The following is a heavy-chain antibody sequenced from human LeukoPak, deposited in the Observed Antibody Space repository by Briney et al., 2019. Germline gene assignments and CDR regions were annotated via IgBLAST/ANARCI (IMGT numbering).Heavy chain of an antibody. Sequence: ASVKASCKASGGTFSSYAISWVRQAPGQGLEWMGGIIPIFGTANYAQKFQGRVTITTDESTSTAYMELSSLRSEDTAVYYCARDYYDSSGYNYYYMDVWGKGTTVTVSS. V-gene: IGHV1-69*05. CDR3: ARDYYDSSGYNYYYMDV. J-gene: IGHJ6*03. CDR1: GGTFSSYA. CDR2: IIPIFGTA. D-gene: IGHD3-22*01.